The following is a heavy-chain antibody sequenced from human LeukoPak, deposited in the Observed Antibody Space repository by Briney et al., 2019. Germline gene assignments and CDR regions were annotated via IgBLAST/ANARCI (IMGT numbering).Heavy chain of an antibody. J-gene: IGHJ6*02. CDR3: ARGGGKGYCSSTSCHYPRDYYYYGMDV. V-gene: IGHV3-30-3*01. CDR2: ISYDGSNK. D-gene: IGHD2-2*01. Sequence: GGSLRLSCAASGFTFRSYAMHWVRQAPGKGLEWVAVISYDGSNKYYADSVKGRFTISRDNSKNTLYLQMNSLRAEDTAVYYCARGGGKGYCSSTSCHYPRDYYYYGMDVWGQGTTVTVSS. CDR1: GFTFRSYA.